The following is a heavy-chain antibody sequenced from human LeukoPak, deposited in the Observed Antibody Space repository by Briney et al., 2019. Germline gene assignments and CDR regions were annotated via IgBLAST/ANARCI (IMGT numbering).Heavy chain of an antibody. Sequence: GRSLRLSCAASGFTFSSYAMHWVRQAPGKGLEWVAVISYDGSNKYYADSVKGRFTISRDNSKNTLYLQMNSLRAEDTAVYYCARDHSSGWYYPPYYFDYWGQGTLVTVSS. CDR1: GFTFSSYA. V-gene: IGHV3-30-3*01. CDR3: ARDHSSGWYYPPYYFDY. J-gene: IGHJ4*02. CDR2: ISYDGSNK. D-gene: IGHD6-19*01.